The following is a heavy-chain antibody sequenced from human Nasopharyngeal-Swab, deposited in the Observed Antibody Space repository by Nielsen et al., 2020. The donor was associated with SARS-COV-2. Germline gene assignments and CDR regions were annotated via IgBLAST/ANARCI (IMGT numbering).Heavy chain of an antibody. CDR3: AREIETFYDFWTDSDAFDI. Sequence: GESLKISCAASGFTFSSYGMHWVRQAPGKGLEWVSGISGSGGSTYYADCVKGRFAISRDNSRNTLYLQMNSLRAEDTAVYYCAREIETFYDFWTDSDAFDIWGQGTMVTVSS. CDR2: ISGSGGST. V-gene: IGHV3-23*01. D-gene: IGHD3-3*01. J-gene: IGHJ3*02. CDR1: GFTFSSYG.